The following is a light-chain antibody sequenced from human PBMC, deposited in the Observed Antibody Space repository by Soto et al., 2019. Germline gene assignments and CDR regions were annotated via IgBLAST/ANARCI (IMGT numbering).Light chain of an antibody. CDR2: GAS. V-gene: IGKV3-15*01. CDR1: QSVSSN. J-gene: IGKJ3*01. CDR3: QQYNNWPGT. Sequence: EIVMTQSPATLSVSPGERATLSCRASQSVSSNLAWYQQKPGQAPRLLIYGASTRATGIPARFSRSGSGTEFTLTISSLQSEDFAVYYCQQYNNWPGTFGPGTKVDIK.